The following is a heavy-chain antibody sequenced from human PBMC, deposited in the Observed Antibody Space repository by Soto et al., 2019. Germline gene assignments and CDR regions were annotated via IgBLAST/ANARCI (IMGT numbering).Heavy chain of an antibody. CDR2: IYHSGST. Sequence: SETLSLTCAVSGGSIRSGGYSWSWIRQPPGKGLEWIGYIYHSGSTYYNPSLKSRVTISVDRSKNQFSLKLSSVTAADTAVYYCARDPGRWGQGTLVTVSS. J-gene: IGHJ4*02. CDR3: ARDPGR. CDR1: GGSIRSGGYS. V-gene: IGHV4-30-2*01.